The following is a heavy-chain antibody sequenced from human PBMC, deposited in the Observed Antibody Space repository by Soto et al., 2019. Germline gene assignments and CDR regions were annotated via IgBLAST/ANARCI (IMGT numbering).Heavy chain of an antibody. CDR1: GYTFTSYA. V-gene: IGHV1-3*01. CDR2: INAGNGNT. CDR3: ARIKSRAAAEYFQH. D-gene: IGHD6-13*01. J-gene: IGHJ1*01. Sequence: ASVKVSCKASGYTFTSYAMHWVRQAPGQRLEWMGWINAGNGNTKYSQKFQGRVTITRDTSASTAYMELSSLRSEDTAVYYCARIKSRAAAEYFQHWGQGTLVTVSS.